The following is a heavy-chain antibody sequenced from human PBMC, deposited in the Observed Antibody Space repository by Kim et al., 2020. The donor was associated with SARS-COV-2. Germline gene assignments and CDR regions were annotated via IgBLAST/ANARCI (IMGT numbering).Heavy chain of an antibody. CDR3: ARVHKNTRYCSSTSCYHP. Sequence: ASVKVSCKASGYTFTSYGISWVRQAPGQGLEWMGWISAYNGNTNYAQKLQGRVTMTTDTSTSTAYMELRSLRSDDTAVYYCARVHKNTRYCSSTSCYHPWGQGTLVTVSS. CDR1: GYTFTSYG. CDR2: ISAYNGNT. V-gene: IGHV1-18*01. J-gene: IGHJ5*02. D-gene: IGHD2-2*01.